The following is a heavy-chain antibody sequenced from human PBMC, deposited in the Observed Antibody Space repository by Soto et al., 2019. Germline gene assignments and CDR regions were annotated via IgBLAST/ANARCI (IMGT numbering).Heavy chain of an antibody. D-gene: IGHD6-6*01. CDR1: GFSLTTSGVG. Sequence: SGPTLVNPTQTLTLTCTFSGFSLTTSGVGVGWIRQSPGKALEWLALVYWNHDKRYNSSLKTRLTISKDTSKNQVVLTMADMDPVHTATYFCVHETSSSQWIDHWGQGTLVTVSS. CDR2: VYWNHDK. V-gene: IGHV2-5*01. CDR3: VHETSSSQWIDH. J-gene: IGHJ5*02.